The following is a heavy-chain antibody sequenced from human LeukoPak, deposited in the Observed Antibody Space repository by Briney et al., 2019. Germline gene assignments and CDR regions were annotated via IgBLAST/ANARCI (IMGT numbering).Heavy chain of an antibody. V-gene: IGHV4-38-2*01. CDR2: IYGTGST. D-gene: IGHD1-26*01. J-gene: IGHJ4*02. Sequence: SETLSLTCAVSGYSLGKNYYWGWIRQPPGKGLEWIGRIYGTGSTSYNPSLMNRVTMSVDTSKNHFSLKLTSVTAADTAVYSCARYDARGSASTRFDYWGQGILVTISS. CDR3: ARYDARGSASTRFDY. CDR1: GYSLGKNYY.